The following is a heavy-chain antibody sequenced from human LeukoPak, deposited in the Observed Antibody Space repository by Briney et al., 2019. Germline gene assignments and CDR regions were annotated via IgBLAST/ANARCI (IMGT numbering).Heavy chain of an antibody. CDR3: ARDLEAAYDC. Sequence: ASVKVSCNASGYTFTGNTMHWGRHTPGQGLEWMGWINPNSGGTNYAQEFQGRVTLTRDPSIGTAYMELSRLRSDDTAVYYCARDLEAAYDCWGQGTLVTVSS. D-gene: IGHD6-13*01. V-gene: IGHV1-2*02. J-gene: IGHJ4*02. CDR1: GYTFTGNT. CDR2: INPNSGGT.